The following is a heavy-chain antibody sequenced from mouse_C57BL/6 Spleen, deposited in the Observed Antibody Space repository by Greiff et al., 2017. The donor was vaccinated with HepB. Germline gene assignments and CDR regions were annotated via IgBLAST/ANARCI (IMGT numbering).Heavy chain of an antibody. J-gene: IGHJ4*01. CDR2: ISYDGSN. V-gene: IGHV3-6*01. Sequence: DVKLQESGPGLVKPSQSLSLTCSVTGYSITSGYYWNWIRQFPGNKLEWMGYISYDGSNNYNPSLKNRISITRDTSKNQFFLKLNSVTTEDTATYYCARAPYYYAMDYWGQGTSVTVSS. CDR3: ARAPYYYAMDY. CDR1: GYSITSGYY.